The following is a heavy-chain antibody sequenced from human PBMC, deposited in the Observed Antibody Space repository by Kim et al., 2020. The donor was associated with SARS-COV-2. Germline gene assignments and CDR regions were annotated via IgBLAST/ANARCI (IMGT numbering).Heavy chain of an antibody. Sequence: SPKSRGTIAVDTSKNQFSLKLSSVTAADTAVYYCARGRRTAAAGRRWFDPWGQGNLVTVSS. V-gene: IGHV4-34*01. CDR3: ARGRRTAAAGRRWFDP. J-gene: IGHJ5*02. D-gene: IGHD6-13*01.